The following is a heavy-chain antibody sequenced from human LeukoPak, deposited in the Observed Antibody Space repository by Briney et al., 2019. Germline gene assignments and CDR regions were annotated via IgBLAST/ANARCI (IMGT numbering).Heavy chain of an antibody. V-gene: IGHV3-21*01. CDR2: IVSTGGSM. Sequence: GGSLRLSCAASGFTFSSYTMSWVRQAPGKGLEWVSSIVSTGGSMYYADSVKGRFTISRDNAIKSLYLQMNSLTAEDTAVYFCARLALTHYFDRSGYFDYWGPGTLVAVSS. D-gene: IGHD3-22*01. CDR1: GFTFSSYT. CDR3: ARLALTHYFDRSGYFDY. J-gene: IGHJ4*01.